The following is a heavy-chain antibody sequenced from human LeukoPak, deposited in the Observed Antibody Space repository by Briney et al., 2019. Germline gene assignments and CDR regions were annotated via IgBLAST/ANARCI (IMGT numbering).Heavy chain of an antibody. CDR3: ARASGEYSSRWFDP. J-gene: IGHJ5*02. CDR2: IYYSGST. D-gene: IGHD6-6*01. CDR1: GGSISSYY. V-gene: IGHV4-59*01. Sequence: MSSETLSLTCTVSGGSISSYYWSWIRQPPGKGLEWIGYIYYSGSTNYNPSLKSRVTISVDTSKNQSSLKLSSVTAADTAVYYCARASGEYSSRWFDPWGQGTLVTVSS.